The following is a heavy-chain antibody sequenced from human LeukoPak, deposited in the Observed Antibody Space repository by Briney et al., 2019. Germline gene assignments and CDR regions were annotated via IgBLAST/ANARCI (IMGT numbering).Heavy chain of an antibody. CDR2: IIPIFGTT. CDR3: AREDESSGADFES. J-gene: IGHJ4*02. Sequence: SVKVSCKTSGGTFSSYAITWVRQGPGQGLEWMGGIIPIFGTTNYAQNFQGRVTITADESTSTAYMELSGLRSEDTAVYYCAREDESSGADFESWGQGTLVTVSS. CDR1: GGTFSSYA. V-gene: IGHV1-69*13. D-gene: IGHD3-22*01.